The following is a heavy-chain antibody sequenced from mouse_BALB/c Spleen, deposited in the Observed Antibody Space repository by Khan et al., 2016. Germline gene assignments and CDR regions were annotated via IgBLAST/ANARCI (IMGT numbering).Heavy chain of an antibody. V-gene: IGHV4-1*02. CDR3: ARSDGYYAMDY. Sequence: EVKLLESGGGLVQSGGYLKRSGAAAGFDFSRYWMSWVRQAPGKGLEWIGEINPDSSTINYTPSLKDKFIISRDNAKNTLYLQMSKVRSEDTALYYCARSDGYYAMDYWGQGTSVTVSS. D-gene: IGHD2-3*01. CDR2: INPDSSTI. J-gene: IGHJ4*01. CDR1: GFDFSRYW.